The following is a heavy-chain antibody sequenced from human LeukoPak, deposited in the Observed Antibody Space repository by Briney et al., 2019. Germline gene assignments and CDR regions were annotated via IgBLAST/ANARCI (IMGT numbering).Heavy chain of an antibody. D-gene: IGHD4-23*01. CDR1: GFTFSSYG. CDR3: AKGGGLETVVTGRRFHYFDY. CDR2: IRYDGSNK. Sequence: GGSLRLSCAASGFTFSSYGMHWVRQAPGKGLEWVAFIRYDGSNKYYADSVKGRFTISRDNSKNTLYLQMNSLRAEDTAVYYCAKGGGLETVVTGRRFHYFDYWGQGTLVTVSS. J-gene: IGHJ4*02. V-gene: IGHV3-30*02.